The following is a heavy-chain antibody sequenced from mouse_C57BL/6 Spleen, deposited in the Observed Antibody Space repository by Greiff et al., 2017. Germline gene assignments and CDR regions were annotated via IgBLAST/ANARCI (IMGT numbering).Heavy chain of an antibody. V-gene: IGHV1-7*01. D-gene: IGHD2-1*01. CDR2: INPSSGYN. CDR3: ARFPYGNSAWFAY. J-gene: IGHJ3*01. CDR1: GYTIPSYW. Sequence: VQLQQSGAELAKPGASVKLSCKASGYTIPSYWMHWVKPRPGQGLEWIGYINPSSGYNKYNQKVKDQATLTADKSTSTAYMQLSSLTYEDSAVYYCARFPYGNSAWFAYWGQGTLVTVSA.